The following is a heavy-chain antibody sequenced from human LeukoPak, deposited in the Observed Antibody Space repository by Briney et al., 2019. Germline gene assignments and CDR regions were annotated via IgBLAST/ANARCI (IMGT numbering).Heavy chain of an antibody. J-gene: IGHJ4*02. CDR2: IYHSGST. CDR3: ARGGLLRFLEWLPEN. Sequence: ASETLSLTCTVSGYSISSGYYWGWIRQPPGKGLEWIGSIYHSGSTYYNPSLKSRVTISVDTSKNQFSLKLSSVTAADTAVYYCARGGLLRFLEWLPENWGQGTLVTVSS. CDR1: GYSISSGYY. D-gene: IGHD3-3*01. V-gene: IGHV4-38-2*02.